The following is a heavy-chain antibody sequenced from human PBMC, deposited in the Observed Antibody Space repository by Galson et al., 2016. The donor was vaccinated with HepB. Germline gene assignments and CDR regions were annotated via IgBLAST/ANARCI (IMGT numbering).Heavy chain of an antibody. Sequence: SETLSLTCVVSGGSITSANWWSWVRQPPGEGLEWIGEIFTGGNTHYNPSLDSRVTMSVDKSNNQFSLKLSYVTAADTAVYYCARHVPTAVTMGFDYGGPGPLVTVSS. CDR1: GGSITSANW. D-gene: IGHD6-13*01. V-gene: IGHV4-4*02. J-gene: IGHJ4*02. CDR3: ARHVPTAVTMGFDY. CDR2: IFTGGNT.